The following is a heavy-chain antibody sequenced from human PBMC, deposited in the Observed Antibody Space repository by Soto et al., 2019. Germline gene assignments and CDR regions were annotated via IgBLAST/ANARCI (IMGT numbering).Heavy chain of an antibody. CDR1: GYSFTSYW. D-gene: IGHD6-13*01. CDR3: ASSRNDSSSWPYYYYGMDV. J-gene: IGHJ6*02. CDR2: IYPGDSDT. V-gene: IGHV5-51*01. Sequence: GESLKISCKGSGYSFTSYWIGWVRQMPGKGLEWMGIIYPGDSDTRYSPSFQGQVTISADKSISTAYLQWSSLKASDTAMYYCASSRNDSSSWPYYYYGMDVWGQGTTVTVSS.